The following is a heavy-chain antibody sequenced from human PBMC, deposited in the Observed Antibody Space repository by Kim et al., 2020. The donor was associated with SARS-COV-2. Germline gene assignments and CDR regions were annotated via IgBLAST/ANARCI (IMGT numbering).Heavy chain of an antibody. D-gene: IGHD6-13*01. Sequence: SETLSLTCTVSGGSVSSGSYYWSWIRQPPGKGLEWIGYIYYSGSTNYNPSLKSRVTISVDTSKNQFSLKLSSVTAADTAVYYCARGPAPYSSSWFYYYY. J-gene: IGHJ6*01. V-gene: IGHV4-61*01. CDR2: IYYSGST. CDR1: GGSVSSGSYY. CDR3: ARGPAPYSSSWFYYYY.